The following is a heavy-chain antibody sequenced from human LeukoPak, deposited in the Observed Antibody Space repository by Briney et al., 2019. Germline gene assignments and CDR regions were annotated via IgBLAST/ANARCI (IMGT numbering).Heavy chain of an antibody. CDR1: GGTFSSYY. Sequence: SETLSLTCTASGGTFSSYYWSWIRQAAGKGLEWIGRIYTSGSTNYNPSLKRRVTMSVDTSKNQFPLKLSSVTAAETAVYYCARDLYSSGWYVSYFYYWGQGTLVTVSP. J-gene: IGHJ4*02. D-gene: IGHD6-19*01. CDR2: IYTSGST. CDR3: ARDLYSSGWYVSYFYY. V-gene: IGHV4-4*07.